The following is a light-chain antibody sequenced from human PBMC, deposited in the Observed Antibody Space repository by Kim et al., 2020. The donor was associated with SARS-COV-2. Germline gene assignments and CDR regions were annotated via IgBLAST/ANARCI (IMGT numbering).Light chain of an antibody. Sequence: EIVLTQSPGTLSLSPGERATLSCRVSQSVSSSYLAWYQQKPDQAPRLLIYGASSSATGIPDRFSGSGAGTDFTLTISSLEPEDSAVYSFQHYRSPPARLTFGGGTKVDIK. CDR1: QSVSSSY. V-gene: IGKV3-20*01. J-gene: IGKJ4*01. CDR3: QHYRSPPARLT. CDR2: GAS.